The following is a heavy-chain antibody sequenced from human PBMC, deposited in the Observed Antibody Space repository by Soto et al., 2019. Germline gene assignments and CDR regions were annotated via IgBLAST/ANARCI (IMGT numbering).Heavy chain of an antibody. CDR1: GGSISSGGYY. Sequence: QVQLQESGPGLVKPSQTLSLTCTVSGGSISSGGYYWSWIRQHPGKGLEWIGYIYHSGSTYYNPSLKSRVTISVDTSKNQFSLKLSSVTAADTAVYFCARRSSGWYSFDIWGQGTLLTV. D-gene: IGHD6-19*01. CDR3: ARRSSGWYSFDI. CDR2: IYHSGST. V-gene: IGHV4-31*03. J-gene: IGHJ4*02.